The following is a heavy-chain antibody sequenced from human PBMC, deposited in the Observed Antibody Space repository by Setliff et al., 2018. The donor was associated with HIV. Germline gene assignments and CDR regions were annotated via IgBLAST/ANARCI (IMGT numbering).Heavy chain of an antibody. CDR3: ARDLGGPRNFDN. V-gene: IGHV4-30-4*08. CDR2: IYYTGST. D-gene: IGHD2-15*01. CDR1: GGSITSGDYH. Sequence: SETLSLTCTVSGGSITSGDYHWSWIRQPPGKGLEWIGYIYYTGSTYYNPSLKSRLTRSIDTSKNQFSLKLRAVTAADTAVYYCARDLGGPRNFDNWGQRTLVTVSS. J-gene: IGHJ4*02.